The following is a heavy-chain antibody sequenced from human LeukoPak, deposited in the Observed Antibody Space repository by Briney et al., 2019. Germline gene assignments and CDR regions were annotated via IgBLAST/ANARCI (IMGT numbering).Heavy chain of an antibody. J-gene: IGHJ4*02. Sequence: GGSLRLSCAASGFTFSGSAMHWVRQASGKGLEWVGRIRSKTNNYATEYAVSVVGRFTISRDDSKNTVYLQMNSLKTEDTAVYYCTRLRGEKASGDYWGQGTLVTVSS. D-gene: IGHD3-10*01. CDR3: TRLRGEKASGDY. CDR2: IRSKTNNYAT. V-gene: IGHV3-73*01. CDR1: GFTFSGSA.